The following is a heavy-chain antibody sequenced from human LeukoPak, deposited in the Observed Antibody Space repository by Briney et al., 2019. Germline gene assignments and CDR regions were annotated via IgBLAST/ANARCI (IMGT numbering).Heavy chain of an antibody. CDR3: AREPSSYYYDSSGYYYE. CDR2: INPNSGGT. Sequence: ASVKVSCKASGYTFTGYYMHWVRQAPGQGLEWMGWINPNSGGTNYAQKFQGRVTMTRDTSISTAYMELSSLRSEDTAVYYCAREPSSYYYDSSGYYYEWGQGTLVTVSS. J-gene: IGHJ4*02. D-gene: IGHD3-22*01. V-gene: IGHV1-2*02. CDR1: GYTFTGYY.